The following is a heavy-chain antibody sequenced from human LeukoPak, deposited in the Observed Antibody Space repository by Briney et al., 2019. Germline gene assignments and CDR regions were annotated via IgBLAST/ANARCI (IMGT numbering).Heavy chain of an antibody. Sequence: PGGSLRLSCAASGFSFSSYGMHWVRQAPDKGLEWVAFIRYDGSNEYYADSVKGRFTISRDNSKNTLYLQMNSLRAEDTAVYYCAKLLTGGYSYGQNDCWGQGTLVTVSS. V-gene: IGHV3-30*02. CDR2: IRYDGSNE. CDR3: AKLLTGGYSYGQNDC. D-gene: IGHD5-18*01. CDR1: GFSFSSYG. J-gene: IGHJ4*02.